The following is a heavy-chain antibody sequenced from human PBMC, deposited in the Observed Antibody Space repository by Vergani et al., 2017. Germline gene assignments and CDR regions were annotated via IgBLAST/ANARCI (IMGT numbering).Heavy chain of an antibody. CDR3: ARGRTKVNWNGXRGSGGYYYYYMDV. Sequence: QVQLVQSGAEVKKPGSSVKVSCKASGGTFSSYAISWVRQAPGQGLEWMGGSIPIFGTANYAQKFQGRVTITADESTSTAYMELSSLRSEDTAVYYCARGRTKVNWNGXRGSGGYYYYYMDVWGKGTTVTVSS. D-gene: IGHD1-1*01. V-gene: IGHV1-69*01. J-gene: IGHJ6*03. CDR1: GGTFSSYA. CDR2: SIPIFGTA.